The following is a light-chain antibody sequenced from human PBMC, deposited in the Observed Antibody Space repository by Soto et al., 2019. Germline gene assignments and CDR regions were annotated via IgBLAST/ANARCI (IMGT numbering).Light chain of an antibody. J-gene: IGLJ2*01. CDR2: EVS. Sequence: QSALTQPASVSGSPGQSITISCTGTSNDVGGYNHVSWYQQHPGKAPKLIIYEVSYRPSGVSNRFCGSKSGNTASLTISGLQAEDEADYYCNSYRSTDTVVFAGGTKVTVL. V-gene: IGLV2-14*01. CDR3: NSYRSTDTVV. CDR1: SNDVGGYNH.